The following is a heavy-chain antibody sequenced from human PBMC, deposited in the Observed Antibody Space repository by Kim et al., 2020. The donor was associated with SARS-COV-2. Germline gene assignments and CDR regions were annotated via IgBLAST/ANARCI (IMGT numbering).Heavy chain of an antibody. CDR1: GGSFSGYY. D-gene: IGHD3-10*01. Sequence: SETLSLTCAVYGGSFSGYYWSWIRQPPGKGLEWIGEINHSGSTNYNPSLNRRVTISVATSKNQFSLKLSSVTAADTAVYYCARGSVLLWFGASKTFDYWG. J-gene: IGHJ4*01. CDR2: INHSGST. CDR3: ARGSVLLWFGASKTFDY. V-gene: IGHV4-34*01.